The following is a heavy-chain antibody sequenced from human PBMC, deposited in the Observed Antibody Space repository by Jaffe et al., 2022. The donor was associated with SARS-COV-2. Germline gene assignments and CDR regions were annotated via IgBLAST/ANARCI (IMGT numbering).Heavy chain of an antibody. CDR3: ARINVLLWFGERNYYGMDV. Sequence: QVQLQESGPGLVKPSGTLSLTCAVSGGSISSSNWWSWVRQPPGKGLEWIGEIYHSGSTNYNPSLKSRVTISVDKSKNQFSLKLSSVTAADTAVYYCARINVLLWFGERNYYGMDVWGQGTTVTVSS. CDR2: IYHSGST. V-gene: IGHV4-4*02. D-gene: IGHD3-10*01. CDR1: GGSISSSNW. J-gene: IGHJ6*02.